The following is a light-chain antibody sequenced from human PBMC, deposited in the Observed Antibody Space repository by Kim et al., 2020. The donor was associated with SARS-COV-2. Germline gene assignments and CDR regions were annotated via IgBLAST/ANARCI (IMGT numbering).Light chain of an antibody. CDR3: QAWDSSTVV. Sequence: SVSTAQTASITCTGDKLGDKYACWYQQKPGQSPVLVIYQDNKRPSGIPERFSGSNSGNTATLTISGTQAMDEADYYCQAWDSSTVVFGGGTQLTVL. CDR1: KLGDKY. CDR2: QDN. J-gene: IGLJ3*02. V-gene: IGLV3-1*01.